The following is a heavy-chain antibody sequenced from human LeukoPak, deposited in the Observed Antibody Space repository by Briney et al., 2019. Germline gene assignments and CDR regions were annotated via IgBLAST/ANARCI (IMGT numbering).Heavy chain of an antibody. Sequence: PGGSLRLSCAGSGFSFRSYWMHWVRQAPGKGLVWVSRINRDGSSTTYADSVKGRFAIFRDNAKNTLYLQMNSLRAEDTAVYYCARPGWGGAYEGWAFDVWGQGTMVTVSS. D-gene: IGHD4-17*01. J-gene: IGHJ3*01. V-gene: IGHV3-74*01. CDR1: GFSFRSYW. CDR2: INRDGSST. CDR3: ARPGWGGAYEGWAFDV.